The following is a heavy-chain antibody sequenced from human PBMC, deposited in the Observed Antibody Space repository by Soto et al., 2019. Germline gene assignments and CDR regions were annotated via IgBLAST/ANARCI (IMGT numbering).Heavy chain of an antibody. D-gene: IGHD4-17*01. J-gene: IGHJ4*02. CDR2: ISYDGSNK. V-gene: IGHV3-30-3*01. CDR3: ARDSYGDSSQP. CDR1: GFTFSSYA. Sequence: QVQLVESGGGVVQPGRSLRLSCAASGFTFSSYAMHWVRQAPGKGLEWVAVISYDGSNKYYADSVKGRFTISRDNSKNPLYLQMNSLRAEDTAGYYCARDSYGDSSQPWGQGTLVTVSS.